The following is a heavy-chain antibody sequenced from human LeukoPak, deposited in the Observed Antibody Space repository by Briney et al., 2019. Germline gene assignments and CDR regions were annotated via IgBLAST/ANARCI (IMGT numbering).Heavy chain of an antibody. Sequence: LAGGSLRLSCAASGFTFSAYWMSWVRQAPGKGLEWVANIKQDGSDKYYVDSVKGQFTISRDNAKNSLYLQMNSLRAEDTAVYYCARKTVVGSYFDYWGQGTPVTVSS. CDR2: IKQDGSDK. D-gene: IGHD4-23*01. J-gene: IGHJ4*02. CDR1: GFTFSAYW. V-gene: IGHV3-7*03. CDR3: ARKTVVGSYFDY.